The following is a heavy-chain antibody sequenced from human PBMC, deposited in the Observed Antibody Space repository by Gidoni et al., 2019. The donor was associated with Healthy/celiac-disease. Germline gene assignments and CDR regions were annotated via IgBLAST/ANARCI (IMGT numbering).Heavy chain of an antibody. J-gene: IGHJ4*02. V-gene: IGHV3-30*18. CDR1: GLTFSSYG. CDR2: ISYDGSNK. Sequence: AASGLTFSSYGMHWVRQAPGKGLEWVAVISYDGSNKYYADSVKGRFTISRDNSKTTLYLQMNSLIAEDTAVYYCAKSLRHCSGGSCSDYYFDYWGQGTLVTVSS. CDR3: AKSLRHCSGGSCSDYYFDY. D-gene: IGHD2-15*01.